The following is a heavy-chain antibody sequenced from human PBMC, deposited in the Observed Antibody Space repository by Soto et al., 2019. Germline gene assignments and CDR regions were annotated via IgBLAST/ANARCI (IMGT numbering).Heavy chain of an antibody. D-gene: IGHD3-10*01. J-gene: IGHJ6*02. CDR3: ARDDEYSGNGMDV. CDR2: ILNDGSNR. CDR1: EFTFSNYG. Sequence: QVQLVESGGGVVQPGRSLRLSCAASEFTFSNYGMHWVRQAPGKGLEWVAVILNDGSNRYHADSVKDRFTISRDNSKNTLYLQMNSLGAEDTAVYYGARDDEYSGNGMDVWGQGTTVTVS. V-gene: IGHV3-33*01.